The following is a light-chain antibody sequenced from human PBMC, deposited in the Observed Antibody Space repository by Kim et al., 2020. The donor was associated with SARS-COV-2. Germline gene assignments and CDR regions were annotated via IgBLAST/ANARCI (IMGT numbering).Light chain of an antibody. J-gene: IGLJ3*02. CDR3: LLSFSSGWV. Sequence: PGGTVTLTCGPSPGAVTSGQNPSWFKQKPGQAPRTLIFDPINNHSWTLARFSGSLLGGKAALTLSGAQPEDEADYYGLLSFSSGWVFGGGTKLTVL. CDR2: DPI. CDR1: PGAVTSGQN. V-gene: IGLV7-46*01.